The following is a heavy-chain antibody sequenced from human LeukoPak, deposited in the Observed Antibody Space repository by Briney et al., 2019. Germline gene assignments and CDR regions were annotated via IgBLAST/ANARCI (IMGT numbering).Heavy chain of an antibody. CDR3: ARAATCYRCVGWFDP. CDR2: ISNDGSNK. CDR1: GITFRTSV. J-gene: IGHJ5*02. V-gene: IGHV3-30-3*01. Sequence: GGSLRLSCAASGITFRTSVMHWVRQAPGKGLEWAAVISNDGSNKYYADSVKGRFTISRDNAKNSLYLQMNSLRAEDTAVYYCARAATCYRCVGWFDPWGQGTLVTVSS. D-gene: IGHD2-2*02.